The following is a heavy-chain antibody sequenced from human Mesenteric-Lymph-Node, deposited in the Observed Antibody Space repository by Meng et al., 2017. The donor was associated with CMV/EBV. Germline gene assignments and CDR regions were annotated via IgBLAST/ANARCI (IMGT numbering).Heavy chain of an antibody. CDR2: ISGSGTYK. Sequence: GESLKISCPASGFTFSNYVLLWVRQAPGQGLEWVSTISGSGTYKYYAGSVEGRFTISRDNSKNTLFLQMSNLRSEDTAIYYCAKGAGGAAPAIDYWGQGTRVTVSS. J-gene: IGHJ4*02. CDR3: AKGAGGAAPAIDY. D-gene: IGHD6-13*01. V-gene: IGHV3-23*01. CDR1: GFTFSNYV.